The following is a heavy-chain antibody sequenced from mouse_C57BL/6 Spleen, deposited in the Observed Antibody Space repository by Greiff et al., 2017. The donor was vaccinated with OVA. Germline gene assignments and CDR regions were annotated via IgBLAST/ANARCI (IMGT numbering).Heavy chain of an antibody. Sequence: VQRVESGPELVKPGASVKISCKASGYAFSSSWMNWVKQRPGKGLEWIGRIYPGDGDTNYNGKFKGKATLTADKSSSTAYMQLSSLTSEDSAVYFCARGDGNSFDYWGQGTTLTVSS. CDR3: ARGDGNSFDY. V-gene: IGHV1-82*01. J-gene: IGHJ2*01. CDR2: IYPGDGDT. D-gene: IGHD2-1*01. CDR1: GYAFSSSW.